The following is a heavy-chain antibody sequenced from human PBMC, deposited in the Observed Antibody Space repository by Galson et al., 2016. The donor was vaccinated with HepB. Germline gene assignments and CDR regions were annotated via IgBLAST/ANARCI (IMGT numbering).Heavy chain of an antibody. Sequence: SLRLSCAASGFSFGTYAIHWARQAPGKGLEWLAVISYDGTKRHYAESVKGRFTVSRDNSKNVLFLEMNSLRPDDTSVYYCARDQGATVTKYFFFFLDVWGTGTSVTVS. V-gene: IGHV3-30*04. J-gene: IGHJ6*03. CDR2: ISYDGTKR. CDR3: ARDQGATVTKYFFFFLDV. CDR1: GFSFGTYA. D-gene: IGHD4-17*01.